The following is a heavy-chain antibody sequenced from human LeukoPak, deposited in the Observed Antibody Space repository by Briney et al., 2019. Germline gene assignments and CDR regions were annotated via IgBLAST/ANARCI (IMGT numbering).Heavy chain of an antibody. CDR1: GYTFTGYY. Sequence: ASVTVSCKASGYTFTGYYMHWVRQAPGQGLEWMGLINPNSGDTNYAQNFQGRVTMTRDTSISTAYMELSRLGSDDTAVYYCASVVATGGYWGQGTLVTVSS. CDR3: ASVVATGGY. V-gene: IGHV1-2*02. D-gene: IGHD5-12*01. J-gene: IGHJ4*02. CDR2: INPNSGDT.